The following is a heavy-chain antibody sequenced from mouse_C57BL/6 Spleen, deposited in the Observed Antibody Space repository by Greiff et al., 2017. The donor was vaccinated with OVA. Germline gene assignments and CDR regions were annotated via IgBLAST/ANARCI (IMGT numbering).Heavy chain of an antibody. V-gene: IGHV5-17*01. CDR1: GFTFSDYG. J-gene: IGHJ3*01. CDR3: AHRFAY. CDR2: ISSGSSTI. Sequence: EVMLVESGGGLVKPGGSLKLSCAASGFTFSDYGMHWVRQAPEQGLEWVAYISSGSSTIYYADTVKGRFTISRDTATNTLFLQMTSLRSEDTAMYYCAHRFAYWGQGTLVTVSA.